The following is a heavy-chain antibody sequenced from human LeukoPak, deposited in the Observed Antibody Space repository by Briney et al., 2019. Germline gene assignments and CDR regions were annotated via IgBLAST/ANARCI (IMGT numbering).Heavy chain of an antibody. V-gene: IGHV4-38-2*02. J-gene: IGHJ4*02. CDR1: GYSISSGYY. Sequence: PSETLSLTCTVSGYSISSGYYWGWIRQPPGKGLEWIGTIYHSGSTYYNPSLKSRVTISVDTSKNQFSLKLSSVTAADTAVYYCARDTKTYYYGSGSYPTFDYWGQGTLVTVSS. D-gene: IGHD3-10*01. CDR2: IYHSGST. CDR3: ARDTKTYYYGSGSYPTFDY.